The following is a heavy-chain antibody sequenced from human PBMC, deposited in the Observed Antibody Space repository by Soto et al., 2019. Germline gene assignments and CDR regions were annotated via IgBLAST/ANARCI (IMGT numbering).Heavy chain of an antibody. J-gene: IGHJ4*02. CDR2: MYNSERT. CDR1: GGSISGYY. V-gene: IGHV4-4*07. Sequence: SETLSLTCTVSGGSISGYYWSWLRQPAGKGLQWIGRMYNSERTNYNPSLKSRVTMSMDTSKNQFSLKLTPVTAADTAVYFCAREPLAHSYFNLWGQRTLVTVCS. CDR3: AREPLAHSYFNL.